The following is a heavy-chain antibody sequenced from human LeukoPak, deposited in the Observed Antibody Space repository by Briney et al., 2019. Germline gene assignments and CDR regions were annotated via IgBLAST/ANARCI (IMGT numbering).Heavy chain of an antibody. D-gene: IGHD6-13*01. CDR1: GFTFSSYA. V-gene: IGHV3-23*01. Sequence: GGSLLLSSAASGFTFSSYAMSWVRRAPGKGREWVSAISGSGGSTYYADSVKGRFTISRDNSKNTLYLQMNSLRAEDTAVYYCAKGIAAAGNEPFDYWGQGTLDTVSS. CDR2: ISGSGGST. J-gene: IGHJ4*02. CDR3: AKGIAAAGNEPFDY.